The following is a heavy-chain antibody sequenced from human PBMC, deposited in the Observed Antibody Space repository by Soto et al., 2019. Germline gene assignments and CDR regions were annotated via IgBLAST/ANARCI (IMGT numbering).Heavy chain of an antibody. V-gene: IGHV3-33*01. Sequence: VAVIWYDGSNKYYADSVKGRFTISRDNSKNTLYLQMNSLRAEDTAVYYCARSITISAMDVWGQGTTVTVSS. CDR3: ARSITISAMDV. J-gene: IGHJ6*02. CDR2: IWYDGSNK. D-gene: IGHD3-3*01.